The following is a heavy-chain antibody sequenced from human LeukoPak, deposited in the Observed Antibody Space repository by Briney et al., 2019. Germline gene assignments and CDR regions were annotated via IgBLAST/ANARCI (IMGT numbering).Heavy chain of an antibody. CDR3: ARSKNYYDSSGYYPFDY. V-gene: IGHV4-39*07. CDR1: GGSISSSSYY. D-gene: IGHD3-22*01. J-gene: IGHJ4*02. Sequence: SETLSLTCTVSGGSISSSSYYWGWIRQPPGKGLEWIGSIYYSGSTYYNPSLKSRVTISVDTSKNQFSLKLSSVTAADTAVYYCARSKNYYDSSGYYPFDYWGQGTLVTVSS. CDR2: IYYSGST.